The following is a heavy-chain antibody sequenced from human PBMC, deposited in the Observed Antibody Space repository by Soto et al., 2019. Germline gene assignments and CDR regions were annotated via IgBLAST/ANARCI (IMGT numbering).Heavy chain of an antibody. CDR1: GGSISSYY. J-gene: IGHJ3*02. D-gene: IGHD6-6*01. Sequence: QVQLQESGPGLVKPSETLSLTCTVSGGSISSYYWSWIRQPPGRGLEWIGYIFYSGNTDYNPSLKSRVTISLDTSKNQFSLRLSSVTAADTAVYYCARDRSYSTSRYAAFDIWGQGTMVTVSS. V-gene: IGHV4-59*01. CDR2: IFYSGNT. CDR3: ARDRSYSTSRYAAFDI.